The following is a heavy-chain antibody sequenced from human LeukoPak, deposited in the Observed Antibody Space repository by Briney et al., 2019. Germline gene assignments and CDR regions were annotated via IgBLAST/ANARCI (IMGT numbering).Heavy chain of an antibody. CDR3: ARDLGYTYYDFWSGLGGFDY. V-gene: IGHV3-21*01. D-gene: IGHD3-3*01. CDR1: GFTFSTYS. J-gene: IGHJ4*02. CDR2: ISSSSSYI. Sequence: PGGSLRLSCAASGFTFSTYSINWVRQAPGKGLEWVSSISSSSSYIYYADSVKGRFTISRDNAKNSLYLQMNGLRDEGTAVYYCARDLGYTYYDFWSGLGGFDYWGQGTLVTVSS.